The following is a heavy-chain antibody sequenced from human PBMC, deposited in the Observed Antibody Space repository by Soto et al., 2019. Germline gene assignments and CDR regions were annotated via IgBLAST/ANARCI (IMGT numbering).Heavy chain of an antibody. D-gene: IGHD4-17*01. Sequence: EEQLVESGGGLVQPGGSLRLSCAASGFTFSNHVMNWVRQAPGRGLEWVSSINRDYTTYYADSVRGRFTISRDNAKDSLYLQMNSLRADDTAVYYCVNGDYYVGQGTLVTVS. CDR1: GFTFSNHV. J-gene: IGHJ4*02. CDR2: INRDYTT. CDR3: VNGDYY. V-gene: IGHV3-48*01.